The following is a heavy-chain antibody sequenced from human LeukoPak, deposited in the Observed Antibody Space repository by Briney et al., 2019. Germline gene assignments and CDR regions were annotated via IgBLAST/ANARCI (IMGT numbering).Heavy chain of an antibody. CDR2: ISGGGGNT. CDR1: GFTFSSYA. D-gene: IGHD5-18*01. V-gene: IGHV3-23*01. Sequence: GGSLRLSCAASGFTFSSYAMTWVRQAPGKGLEWVSTISGGGGNTYYADSVKGRFTISRDISKNTLYLQMNSLRAEDTAVYYCAKGGRGDTAMVVPFDYWGQGTLVTVSS. CDR3: AKGGRGDTAMVVPFDY. J-gene: IGHJ4*02.